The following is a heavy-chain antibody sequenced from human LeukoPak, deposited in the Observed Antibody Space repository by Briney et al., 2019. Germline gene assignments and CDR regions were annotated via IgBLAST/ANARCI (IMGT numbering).Heavy chain of an antibody. CDR1: GFTVSSNY. CDR3: AKDRDREGGFDY. CDR2: IWYGGSNK. Sequence: PGGSLRLSCAASGFTVSSNYMSWVRQAPGKGLEWVAVIWYGGSNKYYADSVKGRFTISRDNSRNTLYLQMNSLRAEDTAVYYCAKDRDREGGFDYWGQGTLVTVSS. J-gene: IGHJ4*02. D-gene: IGHD3-10*01. V-gene: IGHV3-30*02.